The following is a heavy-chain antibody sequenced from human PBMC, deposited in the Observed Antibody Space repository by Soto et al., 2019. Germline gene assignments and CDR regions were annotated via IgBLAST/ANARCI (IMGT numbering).Heavy chain of an antibody. CDR3: ARSIAAAGTVFDP. Sequence: SETLSLTCTVSGGSISSGDYYWSWIRQPPGKGLEWIGYIYYSGSTYYNPSLKSRVTISVDTSKNQFSLKLSSVTAADTAVYYCARSIAAAGTVFDPWGQGTLVTVSS. J-gene: IGHJ5*02. CDR2: IYYSGST. CDR1: GGSISSGDYY. V-gene: IGHV4-30-4*01. D-gene: IGHD6-13*01.